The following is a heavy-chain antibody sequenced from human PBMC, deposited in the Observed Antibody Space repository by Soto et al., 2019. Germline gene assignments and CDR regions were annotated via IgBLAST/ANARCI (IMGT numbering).Heavy chain of an antibody. D-gene: IGHD6-19*01. V-gene: IGHV1-18*01. CDR3: ARDKVAGFDY. CDR1: GYTFTSYD. CDR2: ISAYNGNT. J-gene: IGHJ4*02. Sequence: GASVKVSCKASGYTFTSYDINWVRQATGQGLEWMGWISAYNGNTNYAQKFQGRVTMTTDTSTNTAYMELRSLRSDDTAVYYCARDKVAGFDYWGQGTLVTVSS.